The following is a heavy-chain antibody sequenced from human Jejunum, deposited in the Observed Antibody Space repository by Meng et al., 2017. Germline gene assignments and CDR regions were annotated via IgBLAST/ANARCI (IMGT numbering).Heavy chain of an antibody. Sequence: GGSLRPSCAASGFNFNSFGMDWVRQAPGKGLEWISYISNGGSTIYYADSVKGRFTISRDNAKNELYLQMESLRAEDTALYYCARENNGYDFWGQGTLVTVSS. V-gene: IGHV3-48*03. CDR1: GFNFNSFG. D-gene: IGHD5-12*01. CDR3: ARENNGYDF. CDR2: ISNGGSTI. J-gene: IGHJ4*02.